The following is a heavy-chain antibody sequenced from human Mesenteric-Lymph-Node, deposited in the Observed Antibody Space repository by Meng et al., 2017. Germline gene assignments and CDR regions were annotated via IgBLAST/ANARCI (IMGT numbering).Heavy chain of an antibody. CDR2: IYPGDSDT. CDR3: ARSAGGGYYYYYGMDV. CDR1: GYSFTSYW. Sequence: GGSLRLSCKGSGYSFTSYWIGWVRQMPGKGLEWMGIIYPGDSDTRYSPSFQGQVTISADKSISTAYLQWSSLKASDTAMYYCARSAGGGYYYYYGMDVWGQGTTVTVSS. V-gene: IGHV5-51*01. J-gene: IGHJ6*02. D-gene: IGHD3-16*01.